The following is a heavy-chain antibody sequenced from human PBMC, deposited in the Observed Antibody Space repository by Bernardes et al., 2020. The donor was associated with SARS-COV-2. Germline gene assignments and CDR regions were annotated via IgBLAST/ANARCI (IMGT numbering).Heavy chain of an antibody. CDR1: GFTFSNAW. CDR3: TTDYYDSSGYYSFY. J-gene: IGHJ4*02. Sequence: GGSLRLSCAASGFTFSNAWMGWVRQAPGKGLEWVGRIKSKTDGGTTDYAAPVKGRFTISRDDSKNTLYLQMNSLKTEDTAVYYCTTDYYDSSGYYSFYWGQGTLVTGSS. V-gene: IGHV3-15*01. CDR2: IKSKTDGGTT. D-gene: IGHD3-22*01.